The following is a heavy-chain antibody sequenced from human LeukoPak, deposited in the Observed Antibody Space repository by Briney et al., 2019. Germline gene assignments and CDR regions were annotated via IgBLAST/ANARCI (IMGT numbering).Heavy chain of an antibody. CDR1: IGSISSSKW. CDR3: ARGRIAVAGTV. CDR2: IHYSGYT. V-gene: IGHV4-61*01. J-gene: IGHJ4*02. Sequence: SETLSLTCSVSIGSISSSKWWSWIRQPPGKGLEWIGYIHYSGYTNYNPSLKSRVTISVDTSKNQFSLKLSSVTAADTAVFYCARGRIAVAGTVWGQGTLVTVSS. D-gene: IGHD6-13*01.